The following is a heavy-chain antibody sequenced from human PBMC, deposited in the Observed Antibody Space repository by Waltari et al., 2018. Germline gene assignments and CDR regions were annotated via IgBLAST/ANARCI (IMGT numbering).Heavy chain of an antibody. Sequence: QVQLQQWGAGLLKPSETLSLTCAVYGGSFSGYYWSWFRQPPGKGLEWIGEINHSGSTNYHPSLKSRVTISVDTSKNQFSLKLGSVTAADTAVYYCASKYYDFWSGYYTHYYFDYWGQGTLVTVSS. V-gene: IGHV4-34*01. CDR2: INHSGST. CDR3: ASKYYDFWSGYYTHYYFDY. J-gene: IGHJ4*02. D-gene: IGHD3-3*01. CDR1: GGSFSGYY.